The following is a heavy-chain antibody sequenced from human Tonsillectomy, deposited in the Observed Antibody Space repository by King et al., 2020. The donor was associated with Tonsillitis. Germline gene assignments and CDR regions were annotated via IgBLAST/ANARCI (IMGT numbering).Heavy chain of an antibody. Sequence: VQLVESGGGLVQPGRSLRLSCAASGFTFDDYAMHWVRHAPGKGLEWVSGISWNSGSIGYADSVKGRFTISRDNAKNSLYLQMNSLRAEDTALYYCAKVSEHYYYYGMDVWGQGTTVTVSS. CDR2: ISWNSGSI. CDR1: GFTFDDYA. V-gene: IGHV3-9*01. J-gene: IGHJ6*02. CDR3: AKVSEHYYYYGMDV.